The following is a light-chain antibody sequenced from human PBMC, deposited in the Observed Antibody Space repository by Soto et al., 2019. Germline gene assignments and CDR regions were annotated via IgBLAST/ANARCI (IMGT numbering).Light chain of an antibody. CDR3: QQYGSSPRT. CDR2: GAS. CDR1: QSVSSSY. J-gene: IGKJ2*01. V-gene: IGKV3-20*01. Sequence: EIILTQSPGTLSLSPGERATLSCRASQSVSSSYLAWYQQKPGQAPRLRIYGASSRATGIPDRFSGSGSGTDFTLTISRLELEDFQVYYCQQYGSSPRTFGQGTKLEIK.